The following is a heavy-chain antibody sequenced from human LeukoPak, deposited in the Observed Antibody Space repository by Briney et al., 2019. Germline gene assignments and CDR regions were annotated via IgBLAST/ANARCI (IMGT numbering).Heavy chain of an antibody. CDR3: TRAYYGDH. CDR2: IKQDGSET. V-gene: IGHV3-7*01. D-gene: IGHD3-10*01. J-gene: IGHJ4*02. Sequence: GGSLRLSCAASGFTFSNYWMNWVRQIPGKGLEWVANIKQDGSETYYVDSVKGRFTISRDNTKNSLYLQINTLSAEDTAVYYCTRAYYGDHWGQGTLVTVSS. CDR1: GFTFSNYW.